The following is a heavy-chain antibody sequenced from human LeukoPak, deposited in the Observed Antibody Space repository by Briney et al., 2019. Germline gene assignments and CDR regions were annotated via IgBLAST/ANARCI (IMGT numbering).Heavy chain of an antibody. V-gene: IGHV4-39*01. Sequence: SETMSLTCTVSGGSISSYNFYGALIRQPPGKGLEWIGSIYSGGRTFYNPSLESRVTLSVDTSKDQFSLKLSSVAAADTAVYYCATSIAAFGWFDPWGQGTLVTVSS. J-gene: IGHJ5*02. CDR2: IYSGGRT. D-gene: IGHD6-6*01. CDR3: ATSIAAFGWFDP. CDR1: GGSISSYNFY.